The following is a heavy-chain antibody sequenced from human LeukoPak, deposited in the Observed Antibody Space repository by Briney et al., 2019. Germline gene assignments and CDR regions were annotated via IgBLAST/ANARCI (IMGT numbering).Heavy chain of an antibody. J-gene: IGHJ6*03. V-gene: IGHV4-34*01. D-gene: IGHD3-10*01. CDR1: GGSFSGYY. CDR3: ARGWGYYGSGSYYLPSLGYMDV. CDR2: INHSGST. Sequence: SETLSLTCAVYGGSFSGYYWSRIRQPPGKGLEWIGEINHSGSTNYNPSLKSRVTISVDTSKNQFSLKLSSVTAADTAVYYCARGWGYYGSGSYYLPSLGYMDVWGKGTTVTVSS.